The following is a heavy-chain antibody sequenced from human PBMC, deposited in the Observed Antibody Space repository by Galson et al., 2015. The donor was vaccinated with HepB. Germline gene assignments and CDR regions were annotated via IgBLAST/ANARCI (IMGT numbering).Heavy chain of an antibody. J-gene: IGHJ4*02. V-gene: IGHV3-74*01. Sequence: SLRLSCAASGFTFSSYWMYWVRQGPGKGLVWVSLINSDGSSTSYADSVKGRFTISRDNAKNTLYLEMNSLRAEDTAFNYCARGSSGFDYWGQGTLVTVSS. CDR2: INSDGSST. CDR1: GFTFSSYW. D-gene: IGHD6-6*01. CDR3: ARGSSGFDY.